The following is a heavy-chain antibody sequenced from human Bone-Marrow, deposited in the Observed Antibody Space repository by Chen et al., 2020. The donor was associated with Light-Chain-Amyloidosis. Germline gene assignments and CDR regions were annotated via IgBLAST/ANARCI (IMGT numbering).Heavy chain of an antibody. J-gene: IGHJ3*02. D-gene: IGHD3-9*01. CDR1: GFAFSSYA. Sequence: EVQLVGSGGGLLQRGGSLRLSCAASGFAFSSYAMSWVGQAPGKGLEWVSTISGSGGSRYYVDSVKGRLTISRDNCKNALFLQMNSVRAEDTAVYYCAKDISYDDILPGYPADAFDIWGQGTMVTVSS. CDR2: ISGSGGSR. V-gene: IGHV3-23*04. CDR3: AKDISYDDILPGYPADAFDI.